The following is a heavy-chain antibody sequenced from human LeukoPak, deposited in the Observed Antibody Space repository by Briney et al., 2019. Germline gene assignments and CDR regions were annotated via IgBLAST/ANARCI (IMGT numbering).Heavy chain of an antibody. V-gene: IGHV4-61*02. J-gene: IGHJ3*02. CDR2: IYTSGST. CDR1: GGSISSGSYY. D-gene: IGHD3-3*01. Sequence: PSETLSLTCTVSGGSISSGSYYWSWIRQPAGKGLEWIGRIYTSGSTNYNPSLKSRVTISVDTSKNQFSLKLSSVTAADTAVYYCASSPTYDFWSGYYHGNAFDIWGQGTMVTVSS. CDR3: ASSPTYDFWSGYYHGNAFDI.